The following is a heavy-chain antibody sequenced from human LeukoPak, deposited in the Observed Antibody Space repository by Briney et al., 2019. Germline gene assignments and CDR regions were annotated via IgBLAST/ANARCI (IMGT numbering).Heavy chain of an antibody. D-gene: IGHD4-17*01. CDR1: RFSFNRYG. J-gene: IGHJ5*02. CDR3: ARDREVTKGNWFGP. CDR2: IWYDGSNK. V-gene: IGHV3-33*01. Sequence: PGGSLRLSCAASRFSFNRYGMHWVRQAPGQGLEWVAMIWYDGSNKNYADSAKGRFTISRDNSENTLYLQMNSLRAEDTAVYYCARDREVTKGNWFGPWGQGTLVTVST.